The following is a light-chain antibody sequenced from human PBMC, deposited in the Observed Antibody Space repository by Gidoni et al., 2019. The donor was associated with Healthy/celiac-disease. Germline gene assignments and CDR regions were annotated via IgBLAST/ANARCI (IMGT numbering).Light chain of an antibody. CDR1: QSVSSSY. J-gene: IGKJ1*01. Sequence: EIVLTQSPGTLSLSPGERATLSCGASQSVSSSYLAWYQQKPGQAPRLLIYGASSRATGIPDRFSGSGSGTDFTLTISRLEPEDFAVYYCQQYGSSRPFGQGTQVEIK. V-gene: IGKV3-20*01. CDR2: GAS. CDR3: QQYGSSRP.